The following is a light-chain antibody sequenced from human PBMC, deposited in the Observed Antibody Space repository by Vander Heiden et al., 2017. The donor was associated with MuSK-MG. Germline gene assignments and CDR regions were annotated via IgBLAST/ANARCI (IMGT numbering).Light chain of an antibody. CDR1: NIGSKN. CDR3: QVWDSRVV. J-gene: IGLJ2*01. V-gene: IGLV3-9*01. CDR2: RDS. Sequence: SYELTQPLSVSVALGQTARITCGGNNIGSKNVHWYQQKPGQAPVLVIYRDSNRPSGIPERFSGSNPGNTATLTISRAQAGDEADYYCQVWDSRVVFGGGTKLTVL.